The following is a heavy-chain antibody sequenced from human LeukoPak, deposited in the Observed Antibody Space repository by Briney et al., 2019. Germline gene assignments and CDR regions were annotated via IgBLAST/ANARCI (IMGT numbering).Heavy chain of an antibody. Sequence: KTSETLSLTCTVSGGSISSSSYYWGWIRQPPGKGLEWIGSIYYSGSTYYNPSLKSRVTISVDTSKNQFSLKLSSVTAADTAVYYCARGLGYSSSWYPNYYFDYWGQGTLVTVSS. CDR1: GGSISSSSYY. J-gene: IGHJ4*02. CDR2: IYYSGST. CDR3: ARGLGYSSSWYPNYYFDY. V-gene: IGHV4-39*07. D-gene: IGHD6-13*01.